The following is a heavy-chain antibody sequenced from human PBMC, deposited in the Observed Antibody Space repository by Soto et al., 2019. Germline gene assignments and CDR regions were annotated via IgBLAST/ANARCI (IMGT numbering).Heavy chain of an antibody. V-gene: IGHV4-59*08. CDR3: ARHNYGSAFDI. Sequence: ETLSLTCTVSGGSISSYYWSWIRQPPGKGLEWIGYIYYSGSTNYNPSLKSRVTISVDTSKNQFSLKLSSVTAADTAVYYCARHNYGSAFDIWGQGTMVTVSS. J-gene: IGHJ3*02. CDR2: IYYSGST. D-gene: IGHD4-17*01. CDR1: GGSISSYY.